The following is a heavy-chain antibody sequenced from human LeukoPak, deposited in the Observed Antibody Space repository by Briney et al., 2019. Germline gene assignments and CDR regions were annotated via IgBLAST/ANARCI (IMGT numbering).Heavy chain of an antibody. D-gene: IGHD2-2*01. Sequence: SETLSLTCTVSGGSISSSSYYWGWIRQPPGKGLEWIGSIYYSGSTYYNPSLKSRVTISVDTSKNQFSLKLSSVTAADTAVYYCARGRCPGGSTSCYLPTSYYMDVWGKGTTVTVSS. CDR3: ARGRCPGGSTSCYLPTSYYMDV. CDR1: GGSISSSSYY. V-gene: IGHV4-39*01. CDR2: IYYSGST. J-gene: IGHJ6*03.